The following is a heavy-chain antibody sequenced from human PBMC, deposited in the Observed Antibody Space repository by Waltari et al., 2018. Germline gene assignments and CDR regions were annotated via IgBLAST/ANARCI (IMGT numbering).Heavy chain of an antibody. Sequence: EVQLVQSGAQVKKPGESLQISCKSSGYSFTSYCIGWVRQMPGKGLEWMGIIYHSDSDTRYSPSFQGQVTISADKSISTAYLQWSSLKASDTAMYYCARTLAGSGSYFPDFWGPGTQVTVSS. CDR1: GYSFTSYC. CDR2: IYHSDSDT. J-gene: IGHJ4*02. V-gene: IGHV5-51*01. CDR3: ARTLAGSGSYFPDF. D-gene: IGHD3-10*01.